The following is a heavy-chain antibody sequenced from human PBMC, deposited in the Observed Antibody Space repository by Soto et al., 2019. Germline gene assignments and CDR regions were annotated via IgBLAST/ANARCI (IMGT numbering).Heavy chain of an antibody. CDR3: ARLQYYYDSSGYFPYYYYYYGMDV. CDR2: INHSGST. V-gene: IGHV4-34*01. Sequence: SETLSLTCAVYGGSFSGYYWSWIRQPPGKGLEWIGEINHSGSTNYNPSLKSRVTISVDTSKNQFSLKLSSVTAADTAVYYCARLQYYYDSSGYFPYYYYYYGMDVWGQGTTVTVSS. D-gene: IGHD3-22*01. CDR1: GGSFSGYY. J-gene: IGHJ6*02.